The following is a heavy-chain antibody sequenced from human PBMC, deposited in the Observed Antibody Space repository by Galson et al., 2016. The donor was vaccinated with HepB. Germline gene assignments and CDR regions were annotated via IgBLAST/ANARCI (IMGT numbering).Heavy chain of an antibody. CDR2: IYHSGTT. J-gene: IGHJ4*02. CDR1: GVSISSGNW. CDR3: ARYVTDGAACRSFDY. V-gene: IGHV4-4*02. Sequence: ETLSLTCAVSGVSISSGNWWTWVRQTPGKGLEWLGEIYHSGTTNNNLSLISRVTMSVDKSNNQFSLKMTSVTAEDTAIYYCARYVTDGAACRSFDYWGQGILVTVSS. D-gene: IGHD2-2*01.